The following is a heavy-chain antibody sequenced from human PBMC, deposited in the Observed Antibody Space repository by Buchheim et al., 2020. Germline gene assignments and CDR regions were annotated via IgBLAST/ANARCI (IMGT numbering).Heavy chain of an antibody. CDR2: ISSSSSYI. CDR3: ARDLDYYDSSYYYYGMDV. J-gene: IGHJ6*02. Sequence: EVQLVESGGGLVKPGGSLRLSCAASGFTFSSYSMNWVRQAPGKGLEWVSSISSSSSYIYYADSVKGRFTISRDNAKNSLYLQMNSLRAEDTAVYYCARDLDYYDSSYYYYGMDVWGQGTT. V-gene: IGHV3-21*01. CDR1: GFTFSSYS. D-gene: IGHD3-22*01.